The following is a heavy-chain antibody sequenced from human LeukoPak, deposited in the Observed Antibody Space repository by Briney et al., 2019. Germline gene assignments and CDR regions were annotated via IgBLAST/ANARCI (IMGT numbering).Heavy chain of an antibody. D-gene: IGHD3-22*01. Sequence: GGSLRLSCAASGFTFSNYWMNWVRQAPGKGLEWVASMCGTAGCTFYPDSVKGRFTISRDNSKNVLYLRMNSLTAEDTAIYYCAKDRPNFHENSGHYYRRDGDSWGQGTLVTVSS. CDR2: MCGTAGCT. J-gene: IGHJ5*01. V-gene: IGHV3-23*01. CDR1: GFTFSNYW. CDR3: AKDRPNFHENSGHYYRRDGDS.